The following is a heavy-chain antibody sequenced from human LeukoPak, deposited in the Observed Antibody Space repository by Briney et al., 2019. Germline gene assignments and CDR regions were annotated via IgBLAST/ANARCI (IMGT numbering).Heavy chain of an antibody. V-gene: IGHV4-59*01. Sequence: SETLSLTCTVSGGSISGYYWSWIRQPPGKRLEWIGYIYHSGGTNYNPSLKSRVTISVDTSKNQFSLNLRSVTAADTAVYYCARVGDWNDLVYWGQGALVTVSS. CDR2: IYHSGGT. D-gene: IGHD1-1*01. CDR1: GGSISGYY. CDR3: ARVGDWNDLVY. J-gene: IGHJ4*02.